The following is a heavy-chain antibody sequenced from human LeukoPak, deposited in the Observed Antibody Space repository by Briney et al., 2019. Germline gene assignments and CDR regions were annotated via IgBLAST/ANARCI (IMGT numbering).Heavy chain of an antibody. V-gene: IGHV2-70*20. J-gene: IGHJ4*02. D-gene: IGHD3-22*01. CDR2: IDWDDDK. CDR1: GFSLSTSGMC. Sequence: ESGPALVKPTQTLTLTCTFSGFSLSTSGMCVSWVRQPPGKALEWLALIDWDDDKYYSTSLKTRLTISKDTSKNQVVLTMTNMDPVDTATYYCARQISGYPDTNYFDYWGQGTLVTVSS. CDR3: ARQISGYPDTNYFDY.